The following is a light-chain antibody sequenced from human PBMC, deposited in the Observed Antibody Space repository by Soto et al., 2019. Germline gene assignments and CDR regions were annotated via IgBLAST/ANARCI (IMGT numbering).Light chain of an antibody. J-gene: IGLJ2*01. CDR2: DVS. CDR3: SSYTSSSTVV. CDR1: SSDVGGYNY. V-gene: IGLV2-14*03. Sequence: QSALTQPASVSGSPGQSIAISCTGTSSDVGGYNYVSWYQQHPGKAPKLIIYDVSNRPSGVSNRLSGSKSGNTASLTISGLQAEVEADYYRSSYTSSSTVVFGGGTKLTVL.